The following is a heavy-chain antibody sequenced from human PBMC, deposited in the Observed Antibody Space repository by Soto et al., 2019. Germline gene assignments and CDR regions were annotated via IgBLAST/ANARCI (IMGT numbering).Heavy chain of an antibody. CDR1: GFTFSGSA. J-gene: IGHJ4*02. CDR3: TRHRYNWNYYFDY. Sequence: GESLKISCAASGFTFSGSAMHWVRQASGKGLEWVGRIRSKANSYATAYAASVKGRFTISRDDSKNTAYLQMNSLNTEDTAVYYCTRHRYNWNYYFDYWGQGTLVTVSS. V-gene: IGHV3-73*01. CDR2: IRSKANSYAT. D-gene: IGHD1-7*01.